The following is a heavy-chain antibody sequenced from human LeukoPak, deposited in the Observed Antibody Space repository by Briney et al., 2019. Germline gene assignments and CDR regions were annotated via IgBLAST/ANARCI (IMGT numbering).Heavy chain of an antibody. D-gene: IGHD3-3*01. V-gene: IGHV3-48*01. J-gene: IGHJ4*02. Sequence: PGGSLRLSCAASGFTFSSYSMNRVRQAPGKGLEWVSYISSSSSTIYYADSVKGRFTISRDNAKNSLYLQMNSLRAEDTAVYYCAREMWRGFVDYWGQGTLVTVSS. CDR2: ISSSSSTI. CDR3: AREMWRGFVDY. CDR1: GFTFSSYS.